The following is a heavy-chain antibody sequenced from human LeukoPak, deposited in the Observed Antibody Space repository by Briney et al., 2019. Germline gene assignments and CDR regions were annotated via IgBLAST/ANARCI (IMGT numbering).Heavy chain of an antibody. V-gene: IGHV4-39*07. D-gene: IGHD6-19*01. CDR2: IYYSGST. CDR3: ARVFLSSGWYFTGWFDP. CDR1: GVSISSSSYY. J-gene: IGHJ5*02. Sequence: SETLSLTCTVSGVSISSSSYYWGWIRQPPGKGLEWIGCIYYSGSTYYNPSVKSRVTISVDTSKTPFSLKLSSVTAADTAVYYCARVFLSSGWYFTGWFDPWGQGTLVTVSS.